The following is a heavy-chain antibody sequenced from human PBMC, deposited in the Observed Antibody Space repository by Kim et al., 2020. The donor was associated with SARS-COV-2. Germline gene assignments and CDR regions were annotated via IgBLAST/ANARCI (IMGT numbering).Heavy chain of an antibody. Sequence: GGSLRLSCVGSGFTFSNYAVSWVRQAPGKGLEWVSVSGSSGSTFYADSMKGRFTTSRDNLKSTVFLQLDSLRADDTAVYYCAKLPILWFGDLSAFDHWG. V-gene: IGHV3-23*01. D-gene: IGHD3-10*01. CDR1: GFTFSNYA. J-gene: IGHJ4*01. CDR2: SGSSGST. CDR3: AKLPILWFGDLSAFDH.